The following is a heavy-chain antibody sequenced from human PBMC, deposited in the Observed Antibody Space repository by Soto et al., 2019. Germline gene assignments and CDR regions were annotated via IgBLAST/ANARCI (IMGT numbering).Heavy chain of an antibody. CDR3: TPDSGSYPFDY. V-gene: IGHV3-15*01. Sequence: AGGSLRLSCAASGFTFSNAWMSWVRQAPGKGLEWVGRIKSKTDGGTTDYAAPVKGRFTISRDDSKNTLYLQMNSLKTEDTAVYYCTPDSGSYPFDYWGQGTLVTVSS. CDR1: GFTFSNAW. J-gene: IGHJ4*02. CDR2: IKSKTDGGTT. D-gene: IGHD1-26*01.